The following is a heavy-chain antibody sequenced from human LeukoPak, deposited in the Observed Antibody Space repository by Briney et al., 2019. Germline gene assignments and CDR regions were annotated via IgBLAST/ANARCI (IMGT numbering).Heavy chain of an antibody. CDR1: GSTFTDYY. J-gene: IGHJ4*02. CDR3: ARDQGCTNGVCYTGFDY. D-gene: IGHD2-8*01. CDR2: ITNSGTTV. V-gene: IGHV3-11*04. Sequence: GGSLRLSCAASGSTFTDYYMSWIRQAPGKGLEWVSYITNSGTTVYYADSVKGRFTISRDNAKNSLYLQMNSLRAEDTAVYYCARDQGCTNGVCYTGFDYWSQGTLVTVSS.